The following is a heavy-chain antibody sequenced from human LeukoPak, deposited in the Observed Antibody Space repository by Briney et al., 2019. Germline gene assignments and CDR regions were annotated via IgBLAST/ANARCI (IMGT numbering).Heavy chain of an antibody. CDR3: AKDIRVYYYYYGMDV. D-gene: IGHD3-10*01. V-gene: IGHV3-30*18. CDR1: GFTLSSYG. J-gene: IGHJ6*02. CDR2: ISYDGSNK. Sequence: PGGSLRLSCAASGFTLSSYGMHWVRQAPGKGLEWVAVISYDGSNKYYADSVKGRFTISRDNSKNTLYLQMNSLRAEDTAVYYCAKDIRVYYYYYGMDVWGQGTTVTVSS.